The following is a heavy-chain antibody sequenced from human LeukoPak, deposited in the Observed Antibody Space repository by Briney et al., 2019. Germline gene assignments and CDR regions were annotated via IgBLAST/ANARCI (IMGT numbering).Heavy chain of an antibody. J-gene: IGHJ4*02. CDR3: ARSSANSDY. V-gene: IGHV3-30*12. Sequence: GGSLRLSCAASGFSFSTSGMHWIRQAPGKGLEWVAFIQFDGGNEYNADSVKGRFTISRDNSKKMVHLQMNSLRAEDTAVYYCARSSANSDYWGQGTPVTVSS. D-gene: IGHD1-7*01. CDR1: GFSFSTSG. CDR2: IQFDGGNE.